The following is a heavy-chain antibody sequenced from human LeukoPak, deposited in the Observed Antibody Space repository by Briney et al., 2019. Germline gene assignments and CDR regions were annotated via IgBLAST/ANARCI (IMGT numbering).Heavy chain of an antibody. Sequence: GGSLRLSWAASGFTFSSYAIHWVRQAPGKGLEWVAVIAYDGINKYYADSVKGRFTISRDNSKNTLYLQMNSLRAEDTAVYYCAKPPEVGATVGYFDYWGQGTLVTVSS. V-gene: IGHV3-30-3*02. CDR2: IAYDGINK. D-gene: IGHD1-26*01. J-gene: IGHJ4*02. CDR3: AKPPEVGATVGYFDY. CDR1: GFTFSSYA.